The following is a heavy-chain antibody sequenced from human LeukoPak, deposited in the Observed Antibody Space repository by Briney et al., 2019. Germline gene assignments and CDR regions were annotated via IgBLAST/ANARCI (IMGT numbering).Heavy chain of an antibody. CDR1: GGSISSYY. D-gene: IGHD3-3*01. CDR3: ARHYITIFGVAKAFDY. V-gene: IGHV4-59*08. Sequence: SETLSLTCTVSGGSISSYYWSWIRQPPGKGLEWIGYIYYSGSTNYNPSLKSRVTISVDTSKNQFSLKLSSMTAADTAVYYCARHYITIFGVAKAFDYWGQGTLVTVSS. CDR2: IYYSGST. J-gene: IGHJ4*02.